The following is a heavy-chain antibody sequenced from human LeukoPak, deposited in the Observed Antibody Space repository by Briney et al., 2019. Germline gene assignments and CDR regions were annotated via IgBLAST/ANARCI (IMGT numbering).Heavy chain of an antibody. CDR3: TRTLLYCSGGSCYPTRFDY. J-gene: IGHJ4*02. Sequence: PGGSLRLSCAASGFTFTSFSFNWVRQAPGKGLDWVSHISSSGSTIYYADSVKGRFTISRDNAKNSLYLQMNSLRVEDTAVYYCTRTLLYCSGGSCYPTRFDYWGQGILVTVSS. V-gene: IGHV3-48*01. D-gene: IGHD2-15*01. CDR2: ISSSGSTI. CDR1: GFTFTSFS.